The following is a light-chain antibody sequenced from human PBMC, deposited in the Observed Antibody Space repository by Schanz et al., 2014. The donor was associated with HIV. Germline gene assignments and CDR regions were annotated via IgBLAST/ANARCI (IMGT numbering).Light chain of an antibody. CDR3: QQYGSSPRT. CDR1: QSVSSDY. V-gene: IGKV3-20*01. Sequence: EIVLTQSPGTLSLSPGDGATLSCRASQSVSSDYVAWYQQSPGQAPRLLIHGASIRASGIPDRFTGSGSGRDFTLTISSLEPEDFAVYYCQQYGSSPRTFGQGTKLEIK. CDR2: GAS. J-gene: IGKJ2*01.